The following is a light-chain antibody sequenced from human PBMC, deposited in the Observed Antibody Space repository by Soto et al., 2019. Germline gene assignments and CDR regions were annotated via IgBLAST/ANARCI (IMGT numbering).Light chain of an antibody. J-gene: IGKJ2*01. V-gene: IGKV3-20*01. CDR3: QQYGGSPPYT. CDR2: GAS. Sequence: EIVLTQSPGTLSLSPGERATLSCRASQSVSSSYLAWYQLKPGQAPRLLIYGASSRATGIPDRFSGSGSGTDFTLTISGLDPEDFAVYYCQQYGGSPPYTFGQGTKLEIK. CDR1: QSVSSSY.